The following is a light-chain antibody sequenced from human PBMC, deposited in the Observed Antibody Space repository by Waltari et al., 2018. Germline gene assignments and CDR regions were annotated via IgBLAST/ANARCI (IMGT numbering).Light chain of an antibody. CDR3: GTWDSSLSVVV. Sequence: QSVLTQPPSVSAAPGQKVTISCSGRSSNIGNNYVSWYQQLPGTAPKLLIYANNKRRSGIPDRFSGSKSGTSATLGITGLQTGDEADYYCGTWDSSLSVVVFGGGTKLTVL. CDR1: SSNIGNNY. V-gene: IGLV1-51*01. J-gene: IGLJ2*01. CDR2: ANN.